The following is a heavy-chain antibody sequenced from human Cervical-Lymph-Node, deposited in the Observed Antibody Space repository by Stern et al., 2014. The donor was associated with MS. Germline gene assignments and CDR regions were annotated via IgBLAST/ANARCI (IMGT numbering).Heavy chain of an antibody. CDR1: GFSFSRYA. V-gene: IGHV3-33*01. D-gene: IGHD6-13*01. J-gene: IGHJ4*02. CDR2: IWYDGSNP. CDR3: ASAYSSSHYYFDY. Sequence: QLVQSGGGVVQPGRSLRLSCAASGFSFSRYAMHWVRQAPGKGLEWVVLIWYDGSNPYYTDSVTGRFTISRDNFKNTLYLQMNSLRAEDTAVYYCASAYSSSHYYFDYWGQGTLVTVSS.